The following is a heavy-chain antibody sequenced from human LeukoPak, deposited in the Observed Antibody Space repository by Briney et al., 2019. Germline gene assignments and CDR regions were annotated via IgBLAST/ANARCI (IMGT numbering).Heavy chain of an antibody. D-gene: IGHD6-19*01. CDR3: ARVIAVAGYNFDY. Sequence: GASVNVSCKASGYTFTAYYIHWVRQAPGQGLVWMGWINPNSGDTNYVQKFQGRVTMTRDTSISTAYMELSRLSSDDTAVYYCARVIAVAGYNFDYWGQGTLVTVSS. J-gene: IGHJ4*02. CDR2: INPNSGDT. CDR1: GYTFTAYY. V-gene: IGHV1-2*02.